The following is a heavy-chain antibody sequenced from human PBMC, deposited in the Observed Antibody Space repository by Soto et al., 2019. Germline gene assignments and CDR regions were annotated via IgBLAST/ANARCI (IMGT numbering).Heavy chain of an antibody. D-gene: IGHD2-21*01. V-gene: IGHV3-9*01. CDR3: AASRAYSGFHYGMDV. CDR2: LSWNGVTI. J-gene: IGHJ6*02. CDR1: GCTFDDYA. Sequence: EVQLVESGGDLVQPGRSLRRSCAASGCTFDDYAMHWVRQLPGKGLKWVSGLSWNGVTIGYAAYVKGRFTISRDNAKKSLYFQMNGLRPDDTALYYCAASRAYSGFHYGMDVWGLG.